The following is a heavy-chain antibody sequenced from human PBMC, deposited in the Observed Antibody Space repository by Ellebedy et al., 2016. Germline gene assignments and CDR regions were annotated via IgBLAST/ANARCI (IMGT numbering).Heavy chain of an antibody. J-gene: IGHJ4*02. Sequence: ASVKVSCKASGYTFTTYYMHWVRQAPGQGLEWMGMIIPSDGDTYYAQKFRGRVTMTRDTSTSTVYIELSSLRSEDTAVYFCVRELPGDCYFEYWGQGSLITVSS. V-gene: IGHV1-46*01. CDR3: VRELPGDCYFEY. CDR1: GYTFTTYY. CDR2: IIPSDGDT. D-gene: IGHD7-27*01.